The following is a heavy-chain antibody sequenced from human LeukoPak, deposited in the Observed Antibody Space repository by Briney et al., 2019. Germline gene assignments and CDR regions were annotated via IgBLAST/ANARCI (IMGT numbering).Heavy chain of an antibody. CDR3: AIQLITRDGYPNYSDY. Sequence: SETLSLTCAVSGYSISSGYYWGWIRQPPGKGLEWIGSIYHSGSTYYNPSLKSRVTISVDTSKNQFSLKLSSVTAADTAVYYCAIQLITRDGYPNYSDYWGQGTLVTVSS. J-gene: IGHJ4*02. CDR1: GYSISSGYY. CDR2: IYHSGST. D-gene: IGHD5-24*01. V-gene: IGHV4-38-2*01.